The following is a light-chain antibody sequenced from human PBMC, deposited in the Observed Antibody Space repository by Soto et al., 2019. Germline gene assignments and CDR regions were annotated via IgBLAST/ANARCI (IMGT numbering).Light chain of an antibody. J-gene: IGKJ4*01. V-gene: IGKV3D-20*01. CDR3: QQYYSSPYT. Sequence: EIQLTQSPATLSLSPGERAVISCRASQRVSSNSLAWYQQKPGVAPRLLIYEASSRATDIPNRFSGRGSGTDFTLTVSRVEPEDFAVYYCQQYYSSPYTFGGGTRLEI. CDR2: EAS. CDR1: QRVSSNS.